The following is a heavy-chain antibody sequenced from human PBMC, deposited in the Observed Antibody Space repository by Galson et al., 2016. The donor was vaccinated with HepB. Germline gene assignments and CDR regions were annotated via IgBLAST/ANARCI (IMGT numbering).Heavy chain of an antibody. CDR2: IYPGDSDT. V-gene: IGHV5-51*01. Sequence: SGAEVKRPGESLKISCKASGYSFTSYWIVWVRHMPGKGLEWMGVIYPGDSDTKYSPSFQGQVTIPVDKSINTSYLHWSSLKASDTAIYYCARAPAGGVIVDQCDPWGQGTLVTVSS. D-gene: IGHD3-16*02. CDR1: GYSFTSYW. J-gene: IGHJ5*02. CDR3: ARAPAGGVIVDQCDP.